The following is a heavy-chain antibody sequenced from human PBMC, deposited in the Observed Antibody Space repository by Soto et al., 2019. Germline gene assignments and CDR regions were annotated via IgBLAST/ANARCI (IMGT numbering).Heavy chain of an antibody. CDR2: INHSGST. D-gene: IGHD3-10*01. V-gene: IGHV4-34*01. CDR3: ARYGSRYYYGSGRLPYNWFDP. Sequence: PSETLSLTCAVYGGSFSGYYWSWIRQPPGKGLEWIGEINHSGSTNYNPSLKSRVTISVDTSKNQFSLKLSSVTAADTAVYYCARYGSRYYYGSGRLPYNWFDPWGQGTLVTV. J-gene: IGHJ5*02. CDR1: GGSFSGYY.